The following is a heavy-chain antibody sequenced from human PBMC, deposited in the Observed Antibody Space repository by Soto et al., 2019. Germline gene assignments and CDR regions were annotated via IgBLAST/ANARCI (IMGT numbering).Heavy chain of an antibody. V-gene: IGHV4-59*08. CDR2: VYHTGST. CDR3: ARLLHLGEFYFDY. D-gene: IGHD3-16*01. J-gene: IGHJ4*02. CDR1: GGSINSYY. Sequence: SETLSLTCTVSGGSINSYYWNWIRQPPGKGLEWIGYVYHTGSTDYNPSLRNRVTMSVDPSKNQFSLKLSSVTAADTAVYYCARLLHLGEFYFDYWGQGTLVTVSS.